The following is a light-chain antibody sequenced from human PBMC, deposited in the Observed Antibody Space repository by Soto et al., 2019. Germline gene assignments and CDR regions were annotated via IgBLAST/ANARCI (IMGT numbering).Light chain of an antibody. CDR3: QQYSIWRT. CDR1: ESVSTN. Sequence: IVLTLSPGVLSFPPLESVTLSSRASESVSTNLAWYQQKAGQAPRLLIYGASTRATGIPARCSGSGSGTEFTLTISGLQAEDFAVYYCQQYSIWRTFGQGTKVDIK. CDR2: GAS. J-gene: IGKJ1*01. V-gene: IGKV3-15*01.